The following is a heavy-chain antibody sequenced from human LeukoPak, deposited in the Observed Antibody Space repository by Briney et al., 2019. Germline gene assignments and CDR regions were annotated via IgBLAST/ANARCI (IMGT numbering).Heavy chain of an antibody. CDR3: ARETKGATTELDY. Sequence: ASVKVSCKASGYTFTGYYMHWVRQAPGQGLEWMGWINPNSGGTNYAQKFQGGVTMTRDTSISTAYMELSRLRSDDTAVYYCARETKGATTELDYWGQGTLVTVSS. CDR1: GYTFTGYY. J-gene: IGHJ4*02. CDR2: INPNSGGT. V-gene: IGHV1-2*02. D-gene: IGHD4-17*01.